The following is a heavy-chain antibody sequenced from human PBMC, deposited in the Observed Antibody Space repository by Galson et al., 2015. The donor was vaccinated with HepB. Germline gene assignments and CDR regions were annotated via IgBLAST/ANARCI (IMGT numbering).Heavy chain of an antibody. CDR1: GYTFTSYD. Sequence: SVKVSCKASGYTFTSYDINWVRQATGQGLEWMGWMNPNSGNTGYAQKFQGRVTMTRNTSISTAYMELSSLRSEDTAVYYCARNPTRPYGDYVNWFDPWGQGTLVTVSS. J-gene: IGHJ5*02. V-gene: IGHV1-8*01. CDR2: MNPNSGNT. D-gene: IGHD4-17*01. CDR3: ARNPTRPYGDYVNWFDP.